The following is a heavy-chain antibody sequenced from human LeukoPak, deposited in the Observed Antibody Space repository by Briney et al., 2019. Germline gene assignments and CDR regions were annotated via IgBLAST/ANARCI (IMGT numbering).Heavy chain of an antibody. CDR1: GFTGSSNY. J-gene: IGHJ3*02. D-gene: IGHD3-3*01. CDR2: IYRGSST. Sequence: GGSLRLYCAASGFTGSSNYLRGVGHATGKGLEWVSVIYRGSSTYYADSVKGRFTISRDNYKNTLYLHMNSLRAEDTAVYYCARIDLDDAFDIWGQGTMVTVSS. CDR3: ARIDLDDAFDI. V-gene: IGHV3-53*01.